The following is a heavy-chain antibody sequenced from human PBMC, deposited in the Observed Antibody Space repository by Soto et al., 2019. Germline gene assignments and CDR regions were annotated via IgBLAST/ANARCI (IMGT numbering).Heavy chain of an antibody. CDR3: ARDDIAAANNWFEP. J-gene: IGHJ5*02. Sequence: QVQLVESGGGVVQPGRSLRLSCAASGFTFSSYAMHWVRQAPGKGLEWVAVISYDGSNKYYADSVKGRFTISRDNSKNTLYLQMNRLRAEDTAVYYCARDDIAAANNWFEPWGQGTLVTVSS. CDR2: ISYDGSNK. CDR1: GFTFSSYA. D-gene: IGHD6-13*01. V-gene: IGHV3-30-3*01.